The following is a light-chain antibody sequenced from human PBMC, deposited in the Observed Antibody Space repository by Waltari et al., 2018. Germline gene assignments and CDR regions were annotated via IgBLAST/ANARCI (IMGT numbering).Light chain of an antibody. CDR3: CSYAGRYTWV. Sequence: QSALTQPRSVSGSPGQSVTISCTGTSSDVGGFNYVSWYQQPPGKAPKLMLYDVSKRTPGGPDRFSGSKSGNTASLTISGLQAEDETDYYCCSYAGRYTWVFGGGTKLTVL. J-gene: IGLJ3*02. CDR2: DVS. CDR1: SSDVGGFNY. V-gene: IGLV2-11*01.